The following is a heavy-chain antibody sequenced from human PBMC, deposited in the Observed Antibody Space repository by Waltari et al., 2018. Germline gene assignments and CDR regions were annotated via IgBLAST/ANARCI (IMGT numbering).Heavy chain of an antibody. CDR2: ISGSGGST. CDR3: AKYEYYDSSGHPNAFDI. Sequence: EVQLLESGGGLVQPGGSLRLSCAASGFTFSSYAMSWVRQAPGKGLAWVSAISGSGGSTYYADSVKGRFTISRDNSKNTLYLQMNSLRAEDTAVYYCAKYEYYDSSGHPNAFDIWGQGTMVTVSS. CDR1: GFTFSSYA. V-gene: IGHV3-23*01. D-gene: IGHD3-22*01. J-gene: IGHJ3*02.